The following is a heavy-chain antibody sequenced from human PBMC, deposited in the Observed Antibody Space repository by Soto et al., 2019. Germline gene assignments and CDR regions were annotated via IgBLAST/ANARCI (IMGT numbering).Heavy chain of an antibody. V-gene: IGHV3-23*01. Sequence: EVPLLESGGGLVQPGGSLRLSCAASGFTFSTYGMSWVRQAPGKGLEWISGLSGSDGRTTYADSVKGRFTISRDNSKNTLYLQMDSLRVEDTAVYYCAKDSGYDSTDWGQGTLVTVSS. CDR1: GFTFSTYG. J-gene: IGHJ4*02. D-gene: IGHD3-22*01. CDR2: LSGSDGRT. CDR3: AKDSGYDSTD.